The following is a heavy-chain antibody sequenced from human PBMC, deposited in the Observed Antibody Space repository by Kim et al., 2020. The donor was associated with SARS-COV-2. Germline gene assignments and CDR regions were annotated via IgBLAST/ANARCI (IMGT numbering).Heavy chain of an antibody. CDR3: TRHDFEAAAGMEGYYYYGMDV. J-gene: IGHJ6*02. CDR2: IRSKANSYAT. D-gene: IGHD6-13*01. CDR1: GFTFSGSA. Sequence: GGSLRLSCAASGFTFSGSAMHWVRQASGKELEWVGRIRSKANSYATAYAASVKGRFTISRDDSKNTAYLQMNSLKTEDTAVYYCTRHDFEAAAGMEGYYYYGMDVWGQGTTVTVSS. V-gene: IGHV3-73*01.